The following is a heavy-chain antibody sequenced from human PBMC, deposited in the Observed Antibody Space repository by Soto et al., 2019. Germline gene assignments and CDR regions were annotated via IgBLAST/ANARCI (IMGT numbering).Heavy chain of an antibody. J-gene: IGHJ6*02. V-gene: IGHV5-10-1*01. Sequence: GESLKISCKGSGYSFAGYWITWVRQMPGKGLEWMGRIDPSDSYTNYSPSFQGHVTISADKSISTAYLQWSSLKASDTAMYYCARHLVYYDFWSPYYYYYYGMDVWGQGTTVTVSS. CDR3: ARHLVYYDFWSPYYYYYYGMDV. CDR2: IDPSDSYT. CDR1: GYSFAGYW. D-gene: IGHD3-3*01.